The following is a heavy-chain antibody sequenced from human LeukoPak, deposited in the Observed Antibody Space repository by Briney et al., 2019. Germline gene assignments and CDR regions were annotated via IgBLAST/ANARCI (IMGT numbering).Heavy chain of an antibody. J-gene: IGHJ5*02. CDR2: INPNSGGT. CDR1: GYTFTGYY. CDR3: VRDGSSSWFLGSPGGWFDP. Sequence: ASVKVSCKASGYTFTGYYMHWVRQAPGQGLEWMGWINPNSGGTNYAQKFQGRVTVTRDTSISTAYMELSRVRSDDTAVYYCVRDGSSSWFLGSPGGWFDPWGQGTLVTVSS. V-gene: IGHV1-2*02. D-gene: IGHD6-13*01.